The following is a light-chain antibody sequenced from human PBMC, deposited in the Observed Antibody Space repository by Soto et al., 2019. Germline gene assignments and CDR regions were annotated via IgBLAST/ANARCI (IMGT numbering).Light chain of an antibody. CDR2: SNN. Sequence: QSALTQPPSASGTPGQRVTLSCSGSSSNIGSNTVNWYQQLPGTAPKLLIYSNNQRPSGVPDRFSGSKSGTSASLAISGLQSEDEDDYYCAAWDASLNAYYVFGTGTKVPVL. V-gene: IGLV1-44*01. CDR3: AAWDASLNAYYV. J-gene: IGLJ1*01. CDR1: SSNIGSNT.